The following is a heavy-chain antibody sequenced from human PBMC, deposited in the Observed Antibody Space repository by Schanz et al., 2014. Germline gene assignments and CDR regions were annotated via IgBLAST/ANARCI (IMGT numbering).Heavy chain of an antibody. Sequence: QVQLVQSGAEVKKPGASVKVSCKASGYTFISYGIKWVRQAPGQGLEWMGWISAYNGHTDYAQKLQGRVTLTTDTSTSTVYMELSSLRSEDTAVYYCVKDPDKYNWNDVEGMDVWGPWTTVTVSS. D-gene: IGHD1-1*01. CDR3: VKDPDKYNWNDVEGMDV. CDR2: ISAYNGHT. V-gene: IGHV1-18*01. CDR1: GYTFISYG. J-gene: IGHJ6*01.